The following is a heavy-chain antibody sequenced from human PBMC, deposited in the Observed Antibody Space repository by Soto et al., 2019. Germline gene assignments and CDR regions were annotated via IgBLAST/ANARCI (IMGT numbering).Heavy chain of an antibody. D-gene: IGHD2-15*01. CDR1: GFNFDDYT. Sequence: GGSLRLSCAASGFNFDDYTMHWVRQAPGKGLEWVSLISWDGGSTYYADSVKGRFTISRDNSKNSLYLQMNSLRTEDTALYYCAKDILFGGKDGDYYYYGMDVWGQGTTVTVSS. CDR3: AKDILFGGKDGDYYYYGMDV. V-gene: IGHV3-43*01. CDR2: ISWDGGST. J-gene: IGHJ6*02.